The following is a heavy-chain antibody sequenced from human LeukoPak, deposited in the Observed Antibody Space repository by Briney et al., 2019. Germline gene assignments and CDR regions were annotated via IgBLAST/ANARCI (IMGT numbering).Heavy chain of an antibody. Sequence: GESLRLSCVASGFIFSDFGMNWVRQVPGKGLEWVAFISSRGTSTFYADSVKGPFTISRDTAKKSLDLQMTSLRADDTAAYYCVRGTDCSATTCYPLSAFDYWGQGTLVTVSS. J-gene: IGHJ4*02. CDR1: GFIFSDFG. CDR3: VRGTDCSATTCYPLSAFDY. CDR2: ISSRGTST. D-gene: IGHD2-8*02. V-gene: IGHV3-21*04.